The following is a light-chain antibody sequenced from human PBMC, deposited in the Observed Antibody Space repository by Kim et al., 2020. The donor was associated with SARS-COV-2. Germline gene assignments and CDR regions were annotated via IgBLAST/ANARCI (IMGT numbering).Light chain of an antibody. CDR2: GAS. J-gene: IGKJ1*01. Sequence: YPGERAPLSCRASQSVSSNYLAWYQQKPDQAPRLLIYGASSRATGIPDRFSGSGSGTDFTLTITRLEPEDFAVYYCQQYSSSPATFGQGTKVDIK. CDR1: QSVSSNY. CDR3: QQYSSSPAT. V-gene: IGKV3-20*01.